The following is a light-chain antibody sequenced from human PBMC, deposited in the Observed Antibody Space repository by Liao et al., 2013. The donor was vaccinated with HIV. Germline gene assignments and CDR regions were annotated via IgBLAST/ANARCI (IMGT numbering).Light chain of an antibody. CDR1: KLGDKY. CDR2: RDT. CDR3: QAWDTALYV. J-gene: IGLJ1*01. V-gene: IGLV3-1*01. Sequence: SYELTQPPSVSVSPGQTASVTCFGDKLGDKYVSWIQQRPGQSPVLVIYRDTKRPSGIPDRFSGSNSGNTATLTISGTQAMDEADYFCQAWDTALYVFGTGTKVTVL.